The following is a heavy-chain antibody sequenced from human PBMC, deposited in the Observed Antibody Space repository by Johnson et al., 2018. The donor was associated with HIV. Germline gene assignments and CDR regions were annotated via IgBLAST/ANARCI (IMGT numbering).Heavy chain of an antibody. D-gene: IGHD1-26*01. CDR2: ISSRATTI. CDR3: ARFPPGGNYYFDI. J-gene: IGHJ3*02. V-gene: IGHV3-48*03. Sequence: VQLVESGGGVVQPGRSLRLSCAASAFTFSNYAMQWVRQAPGKGLEWVSYISSRATTIYYADSVKGRFTISRDNAKNSLYLQMNSLRAEDTAVYYCARFPPGGNYYFDIWGQGTMVTVSS. CDR1: AFTFSNYA.